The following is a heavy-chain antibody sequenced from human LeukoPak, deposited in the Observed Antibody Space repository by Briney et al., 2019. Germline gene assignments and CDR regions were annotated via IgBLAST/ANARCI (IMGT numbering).Heavy chain of an antibody. CDR1: GFTFSSYD. J-gene: IGHJ4*02. Sequence: GGSLRLSCAASGFTFSSYDMHWVRQSTGKGLEWISLIGTAGDTYYADSVKCRFTISRENVKNSLHLQMNSLRAGDTAVYYCARGFGELSLGFDYWGQGTLATVSS. D-gene: IGHD3-10*01. CDR2: IGTAGDT. V-gene: IGHV3-13*04. CDR3: ARGFGELSLGFDY.